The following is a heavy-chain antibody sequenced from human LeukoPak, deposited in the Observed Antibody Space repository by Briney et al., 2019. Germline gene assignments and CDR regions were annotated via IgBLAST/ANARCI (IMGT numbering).Heavy chain of an antibody. Sequence: GASVKVSCKASGYTFTSYYMHWVRQAPGQGLEWMGIINPSGGSTSYAQKFQGRVTMTRDTPTSTVYMELSSLRSEDTAVYYCARCRSESWYGGYYFDYWGQGTLVTVSS. J-gene: IGHJ4*02. CDR3: ARCRSESWYGGYYFDY. V-gene: IGHV1-46*01. D-gene: IGHD6-13*01. CDR1: GYTFTSYY. CDR2: INPSGGST.